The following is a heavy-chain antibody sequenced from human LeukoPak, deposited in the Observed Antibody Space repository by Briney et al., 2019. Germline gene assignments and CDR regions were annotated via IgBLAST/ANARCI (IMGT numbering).Heavy chain of an antibody. V-gene: IGHV3-74*01. D-gene: IGHD3-10*01. J-gene: IGHJ5*02. CDR3: ARVPYYYAGEENWFDP. CDR2: IESDGST. Sequence: GGSLRLSCAASGFTFSSYWMHWVRQTPGKGLVWVSRIESDGSTIYADSVRGRFTISRDNAKNSLYLQMNSLRAEDTAVYYCARVPYYYAGEENWFDPWGQGTLVTVSS. CDR1: GFTFSSYW.